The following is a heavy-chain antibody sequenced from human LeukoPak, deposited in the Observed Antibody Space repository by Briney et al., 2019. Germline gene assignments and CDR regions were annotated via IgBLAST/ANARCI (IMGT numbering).Heavy chain of an antibody. CDR1: GFTFGDYA. D-gene: IGHD3-10*02. J-gene: IGHJ4*02. CDR2: IRSKAYGGTT. V-gene: IGHV3-49*03. Sequence: GGSLRLSCTASGFTFGDYAMSWFRQAPGKGLEWVGFIRSKAYGGTTEYAASVKGRFTISRDDSKSIAYLQMNSLRTEDTAVYYCTRDGSDYYVPYYFDYWGQGTLVTVSS. CDR3: TRDGSDYYVPYYFDY.